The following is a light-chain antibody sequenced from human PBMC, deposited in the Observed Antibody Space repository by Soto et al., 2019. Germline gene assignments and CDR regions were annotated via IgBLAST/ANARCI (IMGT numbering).Light chain of an antibody. CDR1: QSVRNF. V-gene: IGKV3-11*01. J-gene: IGKJ4*01. Sequence: IVLTQSPATLSLSPGERATLSCRASQSVRNFLAWYQQNPGQAPRLLIYDATNVATGFPARFSGSGSGTGFTLTICSLEPEDFTFYYCLRRRNWLSFGGGTKLEIK. CDR3: LRRRNWLS. CDR2: DAT.